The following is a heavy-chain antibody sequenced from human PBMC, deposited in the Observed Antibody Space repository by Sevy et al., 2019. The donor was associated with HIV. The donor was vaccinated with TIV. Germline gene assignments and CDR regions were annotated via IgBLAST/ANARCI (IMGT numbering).Heavy chain of an antibody. Sequence: GESLKISCKASGYSFTTYWIAWVRQMPGKGLEWMGIIYPGDSDTRYSPSIQGRVTISVDKSITAAYLQWTSLKTSDTAMYYCARLAAVGTLPPQRVQARWFDPWGQGTQVTVSS. D-gene: IGHD6-13*01. V-gene: IGHV5-51*01. J-gene: IGHJ5*02. CDR1: GYSFTTYW. CDR2: IYPGDSDT. CDR3: ARLAAVGTLPPQRVQARWFDP.